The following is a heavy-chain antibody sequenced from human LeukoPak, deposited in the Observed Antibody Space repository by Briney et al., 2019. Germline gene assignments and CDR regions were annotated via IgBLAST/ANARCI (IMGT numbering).Heavy chain of an antibody. CDR3: ARGATSLSYFDS. CDR1: GGSISSSVHY. J-gene: IGHJ4*02. Sequence: SETLSLTCTVSGGSISSSVHYWGWIRQPPGRGLEWIGSVYYSGSTNYNPSLKSRVTISVDTSKNQFSLKLSSVTAADTAVYYCARGATSLSYFDSRGQGTLVTVSS. V-gene: IGHV4-39*07. D-gene: IGHD2/OR15-2a*01. CDR2: VYYSGST.